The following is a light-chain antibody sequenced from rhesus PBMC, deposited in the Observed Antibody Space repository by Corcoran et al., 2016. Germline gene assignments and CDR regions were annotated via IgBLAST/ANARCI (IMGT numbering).Light chain of an antibody. CDR2: EVS. CDR3: SSFAGNGAYI. CDR1: SSDIGYYNA. V-gene: IGLV2-19*02. Sequence: QAAPTQSPSVSGSAGQSVTISCTGTSSDIGYYNAVSWYQQHPGKAPKFIIYEVSRRPSGVSDRFSGSKSGNTASLTISGLPAEDEADYYCSSFAGNGAYIFGAGTRLTVL. J-gene: IGLJ1*01.